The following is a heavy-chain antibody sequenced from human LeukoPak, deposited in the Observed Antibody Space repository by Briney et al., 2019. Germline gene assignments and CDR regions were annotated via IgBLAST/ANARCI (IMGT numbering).Heavy chain of an antibody. CDR3: AREVIGELGNWFDP. Sequence: SETLSLTCSVSGYTISSGYFWGWYRQPPGKALEWIGNIFYSGSTYYSPSLKSRVIISVDTSKNQFSLKLSSVTAADTAVYYCAREVIGELGNWFDPWGQGTLVTVSS. CDR2: IFYSGST. V-gene: IGHV4-38-2*02. D-gene: IGHD3-10*01. J-gene: IGHJ5*02. CDR1: GYTISSGYF.